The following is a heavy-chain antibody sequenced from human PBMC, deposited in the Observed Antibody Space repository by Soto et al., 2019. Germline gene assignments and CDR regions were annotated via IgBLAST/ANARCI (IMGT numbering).Heavy chain of an antibody. CDR2: INPILGTA. CDR3: ARSYCSGGTCFHDWFDP. J-gene: IGHJ5*02. V-gene: IGHV1-69*01. Sequence: QVQLVQSGAEVKKPGSSVKVSCKASGGTFSSYTINWVRQAPGQGLEWMGRINPILGTANYAQKFQGRVTLTADESTSTAYMELSGLRSEDTAVYYCARSYCSGGTCFHDWFDPWGQGTLVTVSS. CDR1: GGTFSSYT. D-gene: IGHD2-15*01.